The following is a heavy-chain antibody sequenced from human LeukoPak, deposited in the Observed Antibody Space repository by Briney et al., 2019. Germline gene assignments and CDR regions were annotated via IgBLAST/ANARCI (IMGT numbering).Heavy chain of an antibody. CDR3: ARAPKDDYGDYGPIDY. J-gene: IGHJ4*02. CDR2: IYSGGST. D-gene: IGHD4-17*01. CDR1: GFTFSSNY. V-gene: IGHV3-53*01. Sequence: GRSLRLSCAASGFTFSSNYMSWVRQAPGKGLEWVSVIYSGGSTYYADSVKGRFTISRDNSKNTLYLQMNSLRAEDTAVYYCARAPKDDYGDYGPIDYWGQGTLVTVSS.